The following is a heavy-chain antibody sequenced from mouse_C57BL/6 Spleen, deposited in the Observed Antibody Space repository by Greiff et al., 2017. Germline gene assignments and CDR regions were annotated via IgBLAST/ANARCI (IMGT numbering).Heavy chain of an antibody. J-gene: IGHJ2*01. D-gene: IGHD2-4*01. Sequence: EVQLQQSGPELVKPGASVKIPCKASGYTFTDYNMDWVKQSHGKSLEWIGDINPNNGGTIYNQKFKGKATWTVDKSSSTAYMDLRSLTSEDTAVYYCARVDYDYDPYYFDYWGQGTTLTVSS. CDR1: GYTFTDYN. CDR2: INPNNGGT. CDR3: ARVDYDYDPYYFDY. V-gene: IGHV1-18*01.